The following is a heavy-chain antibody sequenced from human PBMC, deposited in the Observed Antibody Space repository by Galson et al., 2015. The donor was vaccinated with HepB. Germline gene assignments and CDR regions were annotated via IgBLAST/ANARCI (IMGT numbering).Heavy chain of an antibody. CDR2: IDPSDSYT. CDR3: ARSPYPGYSYGYAQGWFDP. J-gene: IGHJ5*02. V-gene: IGHV5-10-1*01. Sequence: QSGAEVKKPGESLRISCKGSGYSFTSYWISWVRQMPGKGLEWMGRIDPSDSYTNYSPSFQGHVTISADKSISTAYLQWSSLKASNTAMYYCARSPYPGYSYGYAQGWFDPWGQGTLVTVSS. D-gene: IGHD5-18*01. CDR1: GYSFTSYW.